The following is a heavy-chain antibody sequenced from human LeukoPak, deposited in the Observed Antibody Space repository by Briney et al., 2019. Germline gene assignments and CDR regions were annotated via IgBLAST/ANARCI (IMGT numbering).Heavy chain of an antibody. D-gene: IGHD2-2*02. CDR1: GYTLTELS. Sequence: ASVKVSCKVSGYTLTELSMHWVRQAPGKGLEWMGGFDPEDGGTIYAQKFQDRVTMTEDTSTDTAYMELSSLRSEDTAVYYCATVRYCSSTSCYNHYYYYMDVWGKGTTDTVSS. CDR2: FDPEDGGT. CDR3: ATVRYCSSTSCYNHYYYYMDV. J-gene: IGHJ6*03. V-gene: IGHV1-24*01.